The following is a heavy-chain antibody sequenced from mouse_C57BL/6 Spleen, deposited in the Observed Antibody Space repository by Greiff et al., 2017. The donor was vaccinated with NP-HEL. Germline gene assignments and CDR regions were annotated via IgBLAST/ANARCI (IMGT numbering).Heavy chain of an antibody. D-gene: IGHD2-3*01. Sequence: VQLQQSGPELVKPGASVKISCKASGYTFTDYYMNWVKQSHGKSLEWIGDINPNNGGTSYNQKFKGKATLTVDKSSSTAYMELRSLTSEDSAVYYCASKGDGYYYYWGQGTTLTVSS. CDR2: INPNNGGT. J-gene: IGHJ2*01. V-gene: IGHV1-26*01. CDR1: GYTFTDYY. CDR3: ASKGDGYYYY.